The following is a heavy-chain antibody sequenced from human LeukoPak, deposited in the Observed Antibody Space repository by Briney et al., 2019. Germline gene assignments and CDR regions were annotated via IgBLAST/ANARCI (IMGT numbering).Heavy chain of an antibody. D-gene: IGHD3-9*01. V-gene: IGHV4-39*01. CDR2: IYYSGST. CDR3: ARTANKRYFDWLLDAFDI. J-gene: IGHJ3*02. Sequence: SETLSLTCTVSGGSISSSSYYWGWIRQPPGKGLEWIGSIYYSGSTYSNPSLKSRVTISVDTSKNQFSLKLSSVTAADTAVYYCARTANKRYFDWLLDAFDIWGQGTMVTVSS. CDR1: GGSISSSSYY.